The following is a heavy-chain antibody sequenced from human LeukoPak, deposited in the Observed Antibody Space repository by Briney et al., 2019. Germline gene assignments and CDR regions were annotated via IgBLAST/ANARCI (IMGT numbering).Heavy chain of an antibody. CDR1: GFTFGKYW. J-gene: IGHJ6*02. CDR3: GMAMDV. Sequence: QTGGSLRLSCVASGFTFGKYWMSWVRQAPGKGLEWVANIKLDGSEKNYVDSVKGRFTISRDNAKKSLYLQMNSLRAEDTAVYFCGMAMDVWGQGTTVTVSS. V-gene: IGHV3-7*03. CDR2: IKLDGSEK.